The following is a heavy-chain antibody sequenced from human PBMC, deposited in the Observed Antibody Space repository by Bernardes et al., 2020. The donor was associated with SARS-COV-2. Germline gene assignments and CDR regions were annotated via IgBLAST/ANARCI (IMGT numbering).Heavy chain of an antibody. CDR2: IWYDGSNK. CDR1: GFTLSRYG. J-gene: IGHJ6*02. Sequence: GYLSPSRAASGFTLSRYGMHWVRPAPGKGLEWVAVIWYDGSNKYYADSVKGRFTISRDNSENTLYLQMNSLRAEDTAVYYCARDFMVRGVIAYGMDVWGQGTTVTVSS. V-gene: IGHV3-33*01. CDR3: ARDFMVRGVIAYGMDV. D-gene: IGHD3-10*01.